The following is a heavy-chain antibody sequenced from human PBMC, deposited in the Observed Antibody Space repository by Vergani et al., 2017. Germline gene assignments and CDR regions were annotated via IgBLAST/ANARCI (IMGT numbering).Heavy chain of an antibody. V-gene: IGHV3-21*01. Sequence: EVQLVESGGGLVQPGGSLRLSCAASGFTFSSYSMNWVRQAPGKGLEWVSSISSSSSYIYYADSVKGRFTISRDNAKNSLYLQMNSLRAEDAAVYYCARDPVTMVRGPPDWVDPWGQGTRVTGSS. J-gene: IGHJ5*02. CDR2: ISSSSSYI. CDR1: GFTFSSYS. CDR3: ARDPVTMVRGPPDWVDP. D-gene: IGHD3-10*01.